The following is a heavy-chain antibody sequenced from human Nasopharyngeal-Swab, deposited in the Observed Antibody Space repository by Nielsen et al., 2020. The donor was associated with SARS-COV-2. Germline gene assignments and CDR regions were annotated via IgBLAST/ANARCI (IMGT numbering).Heavy chain of an antibody. CDR2: MNPNSGNT. CDR1: GGTFSSYA. J-gene: IGHJ6*02. CDR3: ARAMDV. Sequence: ASVKVSCKASGGTFSSYAISWVRQAPGQGLEWMGWMNPNSGNTGYAQKFKGRVTMTRNTSTSTAYMELSRLRSEDTAVYYCARAMDVWGQGTTVTVSS. V-gene: IGHV1-8*02.